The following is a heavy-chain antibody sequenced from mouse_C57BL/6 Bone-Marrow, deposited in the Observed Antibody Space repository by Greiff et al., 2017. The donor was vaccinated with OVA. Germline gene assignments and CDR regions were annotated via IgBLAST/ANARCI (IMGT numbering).Heavy chain of an antibody. CDR1: GYTFTSYW. CDR3: AALYSNFLYWYFDV. J-gene: IGHJ1*03. CDR2: IDPSDSYT. Sequence: QVQLQQPGAELVMPGASVKLSCKASGYTFTSYWMHWVKQRPGQGLEWIGEIDPSDSYTNYNQKFKGKSTLTVDKSSSTAYMQLSSLTSEDSAVYYCAALYSNFLYWYFDVWGTGTTVTVSS. D-gene: IGHD2-5*01. V-gene: IGHV1-69*01.